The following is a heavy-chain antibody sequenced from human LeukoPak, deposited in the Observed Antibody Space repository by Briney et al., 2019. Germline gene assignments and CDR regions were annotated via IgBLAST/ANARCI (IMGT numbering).Heavy chain of an antibody. CDR3: ARGGSGYDTYYYYYLDV. Sequence: SETLSLTCAVYGGSFSGYYWSWIRQPPGKGLEWIGEINHSGSTNYNPSLKSRVTISVDKSKNQFSLKLSSVTAADTAVYYCARGGSGYDTYYYYYLDVWGKVITVTVSS. J-gene: IGHJ6*03. V-gene: IGHV4-34*01. D-gene: IGHD5-12*01. CDR2: INHSGST. CDR1: GGSFSGYY.